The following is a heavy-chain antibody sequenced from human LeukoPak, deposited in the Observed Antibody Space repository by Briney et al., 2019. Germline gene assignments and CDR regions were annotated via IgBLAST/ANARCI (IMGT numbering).Heavy chain of an antibody. CDR3: ARGESSGYDKYYYYMDV. Sequence: SGGSLRLSCAASGFTFSNYGMNWVRQAPGKGLEWVSGITGSGGSTYYADSVKGRFTISRDNSKNTLYLQMNSLRAEDTAVYYCARGESSGYDKYYYYMDVWGKGTTVTISS. J-gene: IGHJ6*03. D-gene: IGHD5-12*01. CDR1: GFTFSNYG. V-gene: IGHV3-23*01. CDR2: ITGSGGST.